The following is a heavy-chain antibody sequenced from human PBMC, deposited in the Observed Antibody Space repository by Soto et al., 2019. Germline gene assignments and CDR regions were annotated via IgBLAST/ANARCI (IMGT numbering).Heavy chain of an antibody. CDR1: GFTFNTHW. CDR2: IYFDGITT. V-gene: IGHV3-74*01. J-gene: IGHJ4*02. CDR3: SGGGAMGVDY. Sequence: GGSLRLSCTASGFTFNTHWMHWVRQAPGKGLVWVGCIYFDGITTNYADSVKGRLTVSRENAKNTVSLHGSALRDEDTAGYYCSGGGAMGVDYWGQGTRVTVS. D-gene: IGHD1-26*01.